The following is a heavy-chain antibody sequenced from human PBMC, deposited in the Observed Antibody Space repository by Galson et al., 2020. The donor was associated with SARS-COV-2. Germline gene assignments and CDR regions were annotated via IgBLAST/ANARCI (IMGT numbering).Heavy chain of an antibody. Sequence: AGGSLRLSCVGSGFTFSTYRMRWVRQPPGKGLEWVCFISADGSNLKYADSVKGRFTISSDNAKNTVYLQMNSLRAEDTAEYYCARDFQGLGVWGKGAPVTISS. V-gene: IGHV3-74*01. CDR1: GFTFSTYR. CDR2: ISADGSNL. CDR3: ARDFQGLGV. J-gene: IGHJ6*04.